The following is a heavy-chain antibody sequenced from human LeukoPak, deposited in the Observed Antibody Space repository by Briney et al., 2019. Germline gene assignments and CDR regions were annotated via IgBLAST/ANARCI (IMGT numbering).Heavy chain of an antibody. J-gene: IGHJ4*02. Sequence: GGSLRLSCAASGFTFDDYDMHWVRQAPGKGLEWVSLISGDGGSTYYADSVKGRFTISRDNSKNSLYLQMKSLRTEDTALYYCAKDTARGYMVSYYFDYWGQGTLVTVSS. CDR1: GFTFDDYD. V-gene: IGHV3-43*02. D-gene: IGHD5-24*01. CDR3: AKDTARGYMVSYYFDY. CDR2: ISGDGGST.